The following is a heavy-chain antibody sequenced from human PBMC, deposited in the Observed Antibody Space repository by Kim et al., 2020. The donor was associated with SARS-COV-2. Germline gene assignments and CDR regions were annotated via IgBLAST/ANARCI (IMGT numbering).Heavy chain of an antibody. V-gene: IGHV3-30*04. J-gene: IGHJ6*02. CDR3: ARDLGSSWENYYYYYGMDV. CDR2: ISYDGSNK. CDR1: GFTFSSYA. Sequence: GGSLRLSCATSGFTFSSYAMHWVRQAPGKGLEWVAVISYDGSNKYYADSVKGRFTISRDNSKNTLYLQMNSLRAEDTAVYYCARDLGSSWENYYYYYGMDVWGQGPTVTAPS. D-gene: IGHD6-13*01.